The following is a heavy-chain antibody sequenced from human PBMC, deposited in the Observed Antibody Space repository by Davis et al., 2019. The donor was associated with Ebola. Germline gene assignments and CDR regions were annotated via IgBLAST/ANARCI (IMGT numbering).Heavy chain of an antibody. CDR1: GGTFSSYA. D-gene: IGHD1-26*01. CDR3: ARVTVGALHFDY. J-gene: IGHJ4*02. Sequence: ASVKVSCKASGGTFSSYAISWVRQAPGQGLEWMGWINPNSSGTNYAQKFQGRVTMTRDTSISTAYMELSRLRSDDTAVYYCARVTVGALHFDYWGQGTLVTVSS. CDR2: INPNSSGT. V-gene: IGHV1-2*02.